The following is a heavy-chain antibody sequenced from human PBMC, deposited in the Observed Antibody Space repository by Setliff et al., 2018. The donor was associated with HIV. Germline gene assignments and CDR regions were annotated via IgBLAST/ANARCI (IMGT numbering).Heavy chain of an antibody. J-gene: IGHJ6*03. CDR3: SKVSEHRTSSGSFYYYMDV. CDR2: IIPLFGTA. Sequence: GASVKASCKASGGTFNINAVTWVRQAPGQGLEWVGAIIPLFGTANYAQKFQGRVTITADDSTSTVYMEVRSLRSADTAVYYCSKVSEHRTSSGSFYYYMDVWGEGTTVTVSS. CDR1: GGTFNINA. D-gene: IGHD6-6*01. V-gene: IGHV1-69*13.